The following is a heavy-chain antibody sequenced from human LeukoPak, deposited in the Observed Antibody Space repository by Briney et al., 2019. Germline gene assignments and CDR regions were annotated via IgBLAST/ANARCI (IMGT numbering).Heavy chain of an antibody. J-gene: IGHJ3*02. CDR3: ARGSPIQLWADAFDI. Sequence: PSETLSLTCAVYGGSFSGYYWSWIRQPPGKGLEWIGEINHSGSTNYNPSLKSRVTISVDTSKNQFSLMLSSVTAADTAVYYCARGSPIQLWADAFDIWGQGTMVTVSS. D-gene: IGHD5-18*01. CDR1: GGSFSGYY. CDR2: INHSGST. V-gene: IGHV4-34*01.